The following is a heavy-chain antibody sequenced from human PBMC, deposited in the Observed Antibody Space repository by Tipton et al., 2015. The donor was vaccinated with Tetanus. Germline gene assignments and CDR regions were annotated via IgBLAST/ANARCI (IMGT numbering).Heavy chain of an antibody. D-gene: IGHD2-21*02. V-gene: IGHV4-59*01. CDR3: ARKGRQFCSGDCYPTAYDI. CDR2: IYYSGST. CDR1: GGSISSYF. Sequence: TLSLTCSVSGGSISSYFWSWIRQSPGQGLEWIGLIYYSGSTSYNPSLKSRVTISVDTSKNQLSLKLTSVTAADTAVYYCARKGRQFCSGDCYPTAYDIWGHGTMVTVSS. J-gene: IGHJ3*02.